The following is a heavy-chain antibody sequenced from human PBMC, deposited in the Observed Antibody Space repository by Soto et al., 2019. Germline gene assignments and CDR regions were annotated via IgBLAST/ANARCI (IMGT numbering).Heavy chain of an antibody. CDR3: ARGQVVAAQH. CDR1: GGSISSGGYS. J-gene: IGHJ4*02. V-gene: IGHV4-30-2*01. Sequence: KASETLSLTCAVSGGSISSGGYSWNWIRQPPGKGLEWIGYIYHSGSTYYNPSLKSRVTISVDRSKNQFSLKLSSVTAADTAVYYCARGQVVAAQHWGQGTLVTVSS. D-gene: IGHD2-15*01. CDR2: IYHSGST.